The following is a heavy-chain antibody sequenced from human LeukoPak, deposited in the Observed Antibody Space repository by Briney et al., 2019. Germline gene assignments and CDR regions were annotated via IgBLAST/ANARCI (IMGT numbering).Heavy chain of an antibody. CDR1: GFTVSSNY. D-gene: IGHD5-12*01. J-gene: IGHJ4*02. V-gene: IGHV3-66*02. CDR2: IYSGGST. CDR3: ASGDDYDYYFDY. Sequence: GGSLRLSCAASGFTVSSNYMSWVRQAPGKGLECVSVIYSGGSTYYADSVKGRFTISRDNSKNTLYLQMNSLRAEDPAVYYCASGDDYDYYFDYWGQGTLVTVSS.